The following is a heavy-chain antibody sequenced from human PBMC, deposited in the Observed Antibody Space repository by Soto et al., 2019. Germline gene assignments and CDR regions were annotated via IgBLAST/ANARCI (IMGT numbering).Heavy chain of an antibody. CDR3: ARDRHSNSYYFDY. D-gene: IGHD4-4*01. Sequence: VSCKASGYTFTSYYIHWVRQAPGQGLEWLGIINPSGGSTSYAQKFQGRVTMTRDTSTSTVYMELSSLRSEDTAVYYCARDRHSNSYYFDYWGQGTLVTVSS. CDR1: GYTFTSYY. V-gene: IGHV1-46*03. J-gene: IGHJ4*02. CDR2: INPSGGST.